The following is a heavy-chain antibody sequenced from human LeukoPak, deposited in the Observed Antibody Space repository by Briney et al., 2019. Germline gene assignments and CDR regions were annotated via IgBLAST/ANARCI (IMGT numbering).Heavy chain of an antibody. CDR3: ATGGFYYYYMDV. D-gene: IGHD5-12*01. Sequence: ASVKVSCKASGYTLTELSMHWVRQAPGKGLEWMGGFDPEDGETIYAQKFQGRVTMTEDTSTDTAYMELSSLRSEDTAVYYCATGGFYYYYMDVWGKGTTVTVSS. V-gene: IGHV1-24*01. CDR2: FDPEDGET. CDR1: GYTLTELS. J-gene: IGHJ6*03.